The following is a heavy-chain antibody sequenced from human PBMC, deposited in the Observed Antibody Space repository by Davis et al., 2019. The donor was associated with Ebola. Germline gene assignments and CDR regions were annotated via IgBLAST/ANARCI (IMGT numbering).Heavy chain of an antibody. CDR2: ISWNSGSI. CDR3: AKDGR. CDR1: GFTFSSYS. J-gene: IGHJ4*02. V-gene: IGHV3-9*01. Sequence: GGSLRLSCAASGFTFSSYSMNWVRQAPGKGLEWVSGISWNSGSIGYADSVKGRFTISRDNAKNSLYLQMNSLRAEDTALYYCAKDGRWGQGTLVTVSS. D-gene: IGHD1-26*01.